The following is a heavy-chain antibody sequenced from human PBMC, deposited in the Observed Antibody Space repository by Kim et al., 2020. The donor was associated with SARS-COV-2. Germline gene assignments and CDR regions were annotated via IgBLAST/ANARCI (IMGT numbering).Heavy chain of an antibody. CDR2: ISYDGSNK. CDR1: GFTFSSYA. V-gene: IGHV3-30-3*01. D-gene: IGHD2-2*02. J-gene: IGHJ5*02. CDR3: ARDGIVVVPAAIIGGHNWFDP. Sequence: GGSLRLSCAASGFTFSSYAMHWVRQAPGKGLEWVAVISYDGSNKYYADSVKGRFTISRDNSKNTLYLQMNSLRAEDTAVYYCARDGIVVVPAAIIGGHNWFDPWGQGTLVTVSS.